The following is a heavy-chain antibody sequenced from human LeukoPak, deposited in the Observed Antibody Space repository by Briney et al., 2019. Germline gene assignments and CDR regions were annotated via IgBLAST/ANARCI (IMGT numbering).Heavy chain of an antibody. CDR1: GFTFSSYW. Sequence: GGSLRLSCAASGFTFSSYWMSWVRQAPGKGLEWVANIKQDGSEKYYVDSVKGRFTISRDNAKSSLYLQMNSLRAEDTAVYYCARDQGDFWSGYGRDYWGQGTLVTVSS. D-gene: IGHD3-3*01. CDR2: IKQDGSEK. J-gene: IGHJ4*02. V-gene: IGHV3-7*01. CDR3: ARDQGDFWSGYGRDY.